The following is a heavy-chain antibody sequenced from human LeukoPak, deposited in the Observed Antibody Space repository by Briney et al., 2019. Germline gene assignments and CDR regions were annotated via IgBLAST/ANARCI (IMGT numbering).Heavy chain of an antibody. Sequence: PSETLSLTCTVSGYSISSGYYWGWIRQPPGKGLEWIGSIYHSGSTYYNPSLKSRVTISVDTSKNQFSLKLSSVTAADTAVYYCARVKDTAMADDAFDIWGQGTMVTVSS. V-gene: IGHV4-38-2*02. D-gene: IGHD5-18*01. CDR2: IYHSGST. CDR3: ARVKDTAMADDAFDI. J-gene: IGHJ3*02. CDR1: GYSISSGYY.